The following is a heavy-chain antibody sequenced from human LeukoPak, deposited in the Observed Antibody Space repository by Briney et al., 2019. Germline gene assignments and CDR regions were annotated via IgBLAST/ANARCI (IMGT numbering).Heavy chain of an antibody. CDR3: ARWDAYCSGGRCYSGDFAFDI. CDR2: MKGDGSVK. J-gene: IGHJ3*02. Sequence: AGGSLRLSCAASGFTFSNYAMPWVRQAPGKGLEWVASMKGDGSVKHFLDSVEGRFTISRDNAKNSLYLQMNSLRAEDTAVYYCARWDAYCSGGRCYSGDFAFDIWGQGTMVTVSS. D-gene: IGHD2-15*01. CDR1: GFTFSNYA. V-gene: IGHV3-7*01.